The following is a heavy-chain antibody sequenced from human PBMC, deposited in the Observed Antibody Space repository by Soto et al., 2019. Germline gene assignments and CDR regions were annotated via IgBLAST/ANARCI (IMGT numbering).Heavy chain of an antibody. D-gene: IGHD3-9*01. CDR1: GGSISGYY. Sequence: SETLSLTCTVSGGSISGYYWSWLRQPPGKGLEWIGYIYNSGSTYYNPSLKSRVMISVDTSKNQFSLNLSSVTAADTAVYYCASGYYDILTGRDTKYYFDYWGQGALVTVSS. J-gene: IGHJ4*02. CDR2: IYNSGST. CDR3: ASGYYDILTGRDTKYYFDY. V-gene: IGHV4-4*09.